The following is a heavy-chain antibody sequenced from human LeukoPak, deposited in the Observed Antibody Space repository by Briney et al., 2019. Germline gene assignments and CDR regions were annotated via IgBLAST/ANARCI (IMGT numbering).Heavy chain of an antibody. J-gene: IGHJ5*02. CDR2: IYYSGST. CDR3: ARKYSSSSYWFDP. V-gene: IGHV4-59*11. Sequence: SETLSLTCTVSGGSISSHYWSWIRQPPGKGLEWIGYIYYSGSTNYNPSLKSRVTISVETSKSQFSLKLSSVTAADTAVYYCARKYSSSSYWFDPRGQGTLVTVSS. CDR1: GGSISSHY. D-gene: IGHD6-6*01.